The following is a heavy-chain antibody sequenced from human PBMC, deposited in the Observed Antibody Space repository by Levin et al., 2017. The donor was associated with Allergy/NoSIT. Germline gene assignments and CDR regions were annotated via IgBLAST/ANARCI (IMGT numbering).Heavy chain of an antibody. J-gene: IGHJ6*03. D-gene: IGHD1-1*01. CDR3: ARRGTRDYYYYMDV. V-gene: IGHV5-51*01. CDR2: IYPGDSDT. CDR1: GYSFTSYW. Sequence: GESLKISCQGSGYSFTSYWIGWVRQMPGKGLEWMGIIYPGDSDTRYSPSFQGQVTISADKSISTAYLQWRSLQASDTAIYYCARRGTRDYYYYMDVWGKGATVTVSS.